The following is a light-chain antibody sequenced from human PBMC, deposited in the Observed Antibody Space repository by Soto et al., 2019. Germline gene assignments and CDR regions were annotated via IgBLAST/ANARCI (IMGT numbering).Light chain of an antibody. V-gene: IGKV1-5*03. Sequence: DIQMTQSPSTLSGSVGDRVTITCRASQTISSWLAWYQQKPGKAPKLLIDKASTLKSGVPSRFSGSGAGTEFTLTTSSLQPDDFATYYCQHYNSYSEAFGQGTKVDIK. J-gene: IGKJ1*01. CDR1: QTISSW. CDR3: QHYNSYSEA. CDR2: KAS.